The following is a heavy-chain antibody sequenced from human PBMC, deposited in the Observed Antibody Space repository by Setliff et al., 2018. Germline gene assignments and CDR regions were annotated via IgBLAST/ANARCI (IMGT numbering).Heavy chain of an antibody. V-gene: IGHV1-18*01. Sequence: VQVSCKTSGYNFITLGINWVRQAPGQGLEWVGWISPYSGKTDYAQKFQGRVIMTIDSSTTTAYMELKNLRSDDTAVYFCARGRGPDIVVTIPGDYWGQGTQVTVSS. CDR3: ARGRGPDIVVTIPGDY. CDR1: GYNFITLG. CDR2: ISPYSGKT. J-gene: IGHJ4*02. D-gene: IGHD2-15*01.